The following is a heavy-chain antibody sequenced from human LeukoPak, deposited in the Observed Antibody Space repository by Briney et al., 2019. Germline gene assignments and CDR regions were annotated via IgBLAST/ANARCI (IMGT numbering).Heavy chain of an antibody. Sequence: GGSLRLSCAASRFTFSSYWMTWVRQAPGKGLEWVANIKQDGSEKYYADSVRGRFTISRDNAKNSLYLQMNSLRAEDRAVYYCARGGYCSSASCYLDNWGQGTLVTVSS. CDR3: ARGGYCSSASCYLDN. CDR2: IKQDGSEK. CDR1: RFTFSSYW. J-gene: IGHJ4*02. D-gene: IGHD2-2*01. V-gene: IGHV3-7*01.